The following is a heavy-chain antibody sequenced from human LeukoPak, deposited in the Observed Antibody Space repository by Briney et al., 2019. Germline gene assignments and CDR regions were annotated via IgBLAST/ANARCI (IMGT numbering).Heavy chain of an antibody. V-gene: IGHV1-2*02. J-gene: IGHJ4*02. D-gene: IGHD2-15*01. CDR3: ARHHCGGGGSCYPIDY. Sequence: ASVTVSFKASGYTFTDYYLHWVRRAPGQGLEWMAWIHPNSGVTKYAQKFQGRVTVTRDTSISTLYMELTRLTSDDTAVYYCARHHCGGGGSCYPIDYWGQGTLVTVSS. CDR2: IHPNSGVT. CDR1: GYTFTDYY.